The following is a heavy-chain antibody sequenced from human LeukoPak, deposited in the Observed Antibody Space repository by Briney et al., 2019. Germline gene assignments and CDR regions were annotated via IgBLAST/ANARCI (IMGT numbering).Heavy chain of an antibody. CDR3: ARAPGDSSGYYTSFDY. CDR1: GFTFSTYS. CDR2: ISSSSSYI. J-gene: IGHJ4*02. Sequence: GGSLRLSCAASGFTFSTYSINWVRQAPGKGLEWVSSISSSSSYIYYVDSVKGRFTISRDNAKNSLYLQMNSLRAEDTAVYYCARAPGDSSGYYTSFDYWGPGTLVTVSS. D-gene: IGHD3-22*01. V-gene: IGHV3-21*01.